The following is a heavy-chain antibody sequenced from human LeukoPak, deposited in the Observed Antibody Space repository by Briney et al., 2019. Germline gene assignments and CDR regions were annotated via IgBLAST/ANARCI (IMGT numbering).Heavy chain of an antibody. J-gene: IGHJ4*02. CDR1: GYSISSGYY. CDR3: ARETTVTTNFDY. Sequence: SETLSLTCTVSGYSISSGYYWGWIRQPPGKGLERIGSIYHSGSAYYNPSLKSRVTISVDTSKNQFSLKLSSVTAADTAVYYCARETTVTTNFDYWGQGTLVTVSS. CDR2: IYHSGSA. D-gene: IGHD4-17*01. V-gene: IGHV4-38-2*02.